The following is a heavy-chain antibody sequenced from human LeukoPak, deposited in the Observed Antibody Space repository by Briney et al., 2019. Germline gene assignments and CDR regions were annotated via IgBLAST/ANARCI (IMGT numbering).Heavy chain of an antibody. V-gene: IGHV3-23*01. Sequence: GGSLRLSCAASGFSFSTYCMHWVRQAPGKGLEWVSTISGGGGSTYYADSVKGRFTISRDNSKNTLYLQVNSLRAEDTAVYYCAKGGKWDVTPFDYWGQGTLVTVSS. D-gene: IGHD1-26*01. CDR3: AKGGKWDVTPFDY. J-gene: IGHJ4*02. CDR1: GFSFSTYC. CDR2: ISGGGGST.